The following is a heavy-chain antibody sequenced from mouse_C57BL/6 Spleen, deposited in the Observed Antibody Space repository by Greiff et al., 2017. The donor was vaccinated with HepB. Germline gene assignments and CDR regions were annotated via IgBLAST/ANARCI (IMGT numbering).Heavy chain of an antibody. Sequence: VQLQQSGPELVKPGASVKISCKASGYSFTGYYMNWVKQSPEKSLEWIGEINPSTGGTTYNQKFKAKATLTVDKSSSTAYMQLKSLTSEDSAVYYCARSRGTGTHFDYWGQGTTLTVSS. CDR2: INPSTGGT. CDR3: ARSRGTGTHFDY. CDR1: GYSFTGYY. D-gene: IGHD4-1*01. V-gene: IGHV1-42*01. J-gene: IGHJ2*01.